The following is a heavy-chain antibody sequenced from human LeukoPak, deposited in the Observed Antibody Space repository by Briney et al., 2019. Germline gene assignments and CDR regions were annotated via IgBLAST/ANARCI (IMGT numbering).Heavy chain of an antibody. V-gene: IGHV6-1*01. D-gene: IGHD3-3*01. CDR1: GDSVSSNSAA. CDR2: TYYRSKWYN. CDR3: ARDVRYDFWSGQPEYYFDY. Sequence: SQTLSLTCAISGDSVSSNSAAWNWIRQSPSRGLEWLGRTYYRSKWYNDYAVSVKSRITINPDTSKNQFSLQLNSVTPEDTAVYYCARDVRYDFWSGQPEYYFDYWGQGTLVTVSS. J-gene: IGHJ4*02.